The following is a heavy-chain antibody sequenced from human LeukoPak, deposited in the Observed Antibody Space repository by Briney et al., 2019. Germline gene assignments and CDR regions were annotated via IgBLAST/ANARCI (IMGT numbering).Heavy chain of an antibody. CDR1: GDSINSLDL. D-gene: IGHD3-22*01. CDR3: AGLVGRYSSGLYYYYFDY. J-gene: IGHJ4*02. CDR2: MYLSGTT. V-gene: IGHV4-4*02. Sequence: PSETLSLTCTVSGDSINSLDLWSWVRQPPGKGLEWIGEMYLSGTTHSNPSVKSRVTISIDNSKNQFFLNLSSVTAADTAVYYCAGLVGRYSSGLYYYYFDYWGQGTLVTVSS.